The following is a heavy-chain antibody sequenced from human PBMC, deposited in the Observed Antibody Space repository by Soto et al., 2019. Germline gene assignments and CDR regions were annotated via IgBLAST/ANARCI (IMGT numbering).Heavy chain of an antibody. CDR2: IYYSGST. D-gene: IGHD1-26*01. CDR1: GGSVSSTSHY. Sequence: QVQLQESGPGLVKPSETLSLTCTVSGGSVSSTSHYWNWIRQPPGKGLEWIGYIYYSGSTNYNPSLTSRITISVDTSKNQFSLKLNSVTPADTAVYYCARDGGSRGGYWGQGTLVTVSS. J-gene: IGHJ4*02. CDR3: ARDGGSRGGY. V-gene: IGHV4-61*01.